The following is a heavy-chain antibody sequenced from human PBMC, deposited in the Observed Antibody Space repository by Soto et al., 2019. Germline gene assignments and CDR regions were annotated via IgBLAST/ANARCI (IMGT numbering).Heavy chain of an antibody. D-gene: IGHD6-6*01. CDR3: SKFKYSTSVRYLQH. V-gene: IGHV5-10-1*01. CDR1: GYSFTSYW. CDR2: IDPSDSYT. Sequence: GESLKISCKGSGYSFTSYWISWVRQMPGKGLEWMGRIDPSDSYTNYSPSFQGHVTISADKSISTAYLQWTSLKASDTAIYYCSKFKYSTSVRYLQHWGQGTPVTVSS. J-gene: IGHJ1*01.